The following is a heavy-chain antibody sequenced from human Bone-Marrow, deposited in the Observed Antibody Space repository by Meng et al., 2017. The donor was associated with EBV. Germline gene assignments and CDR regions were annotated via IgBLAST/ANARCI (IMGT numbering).Heavy chain of an antibody. D-gene: IGHD3-16*01. V-gene: IGHV3-23*01. J-gene: IGHJ4*02. CDR2: SCGSGGSK. CDR1: GSTFGSYA. Sequence: GLRLGFGDGVVLLEGPLRSFCAAWGSTFGSYAMMWVRLVPVNGVAWVYSSCGSGGSKYYADSVKGRFTVSRDNSKNTLYLRMDSLRDEDTAVYYCAKAPIWSYFDHWGQGALVTVSS. CDR3: AKAPIWSYFDH.